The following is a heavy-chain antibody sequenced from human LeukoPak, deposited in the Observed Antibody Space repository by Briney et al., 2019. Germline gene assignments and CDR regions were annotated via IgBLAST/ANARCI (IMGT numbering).Heavy chain of an antibody. V-gene: IGHV4-59*01. J-gene: IGHJ3*02. CDR2: IYYSGST. Sequence: SETLSLTCTVSGGSISSYNWSWIRQPPGKGVEGIGYIYYSGSTNYNPSLKSRVTISVDTSKNQFSLKLSSVTAADTAVYYCARDYGGYDAFDIWGQGTMVTVSS. D-gene: IGHD4-23*01. CDR1: GGSISSYN. CDR3: ARDYGGYDAFDI.